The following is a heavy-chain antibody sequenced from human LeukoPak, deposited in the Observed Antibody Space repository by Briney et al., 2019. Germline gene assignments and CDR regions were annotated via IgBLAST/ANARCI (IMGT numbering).Heavy chain of an antibody. CDR2: IGTYGGDT. V-gene: IGHV1-18*01. Sequence: ASVKVSCKATSRISWVRQAPGQGLEWMGWIGTYGGDTYYAQKFQGRITVTTDTSTSTVYMELRNLRSDDTAVYYCARTRGYSLGYSDYWGQGALVTVSS. D-gene: IGHD5-18*01. J-gene: IGHJ4*02. CDR3: ARTRGYSLGYSDY. CDR1: TSR.